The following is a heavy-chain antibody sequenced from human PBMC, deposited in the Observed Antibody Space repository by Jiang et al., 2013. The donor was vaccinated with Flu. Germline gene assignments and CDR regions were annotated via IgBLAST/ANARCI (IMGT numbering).Heavy chain of an antibody. CDR1: GYSFTSYW. CDR2: IDPSDSYT. V-gene: IGHV5-10-1*03. Sequence: VQLVESGAEVKKPGESLRISCKGSGYSFTSYWISWVRQMPGKGLEWMGRIDPSDSYTNYSPSFQGHVTISADKSISTAYLQWSSLKASDTAMYYCARHTYDFWSGYRYFDYWGQGTLVTVSS. CDR3: ARHTYDFWSGYRYFDY. D-gene: IGHD3-3*01. J-gene: IGHJ4*02.